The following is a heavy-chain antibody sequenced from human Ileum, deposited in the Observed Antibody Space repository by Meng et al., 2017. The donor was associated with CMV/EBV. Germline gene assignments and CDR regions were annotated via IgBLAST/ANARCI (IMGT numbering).Heavy chain of an antibody. CDR1: GFTFSSYS. CDR3: ARSLMSSSWELDFHY. J-gene: IGHJ4*02. CDR2: ISSSSSYI. D-gene: IGHD6-13*01. Sequence: GGSLRLSCAASGFTFSSYSMNWVRQAPGKGLEWVSSISSSSSYIYYADSVKGRFTISRDNAKNSLYLQMNSLRAEDTAVYYCARSLMSSSWELDFHYWGQGTLVTVSS. V-gene: IGHV3-21*01.